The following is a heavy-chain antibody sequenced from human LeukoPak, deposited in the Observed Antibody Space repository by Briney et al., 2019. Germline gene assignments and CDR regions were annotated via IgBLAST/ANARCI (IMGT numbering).Heavy chain of an antibody. Sequence: GGSLRLSCAVSGFTFSRFAMNWVRQAPGKGLEWVSSISSSSSYIYYADSVKGRFTISRDNAKNSLYLQMNSLRAEDTAVYYCARALTSIAAAGTSYWGQGTLVTVSS. CDR2: ISSSSSYI. D-gene: IGHD6-13*01. J-gene: IGHJ4*02. CDR3: ARALTSIAAAGTSY. CDR1: GFTFSRFA. V-gene: IGHV3-21*01.